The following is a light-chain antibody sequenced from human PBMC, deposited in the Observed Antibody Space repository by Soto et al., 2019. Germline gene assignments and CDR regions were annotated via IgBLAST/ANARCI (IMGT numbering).Light chain of an antibody. CDR1: QSIGSS. CDR3: QQYYRWWT. Sequence: EIVMTQSPATLSVSPGERATLSCRAGQSIGSSLAWYQHKPGQAPRLLIYGASTGATGIPARFSGSGSGTEFTLTISSLQSEDIAVYYCQQYYRWWTFGQGTKVDNK. V-gene: IGKV3-15*01. J-gene: IGKJ1*01. CDR2: GAS.